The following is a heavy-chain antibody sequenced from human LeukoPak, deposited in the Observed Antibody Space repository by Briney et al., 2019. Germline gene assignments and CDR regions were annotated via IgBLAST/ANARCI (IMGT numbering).Heavy chain of an antibody. V-gene: IGHV3-30-3*01. CDR3: ARDRIVLMVYAQYGD. D-gene: IGHD2-8*01. CDR2: ISYDGSNK. Sequence: GRSLRLSCAASGFTFSSYAMHWVRQAPGKGLEWVAVISYDGSNKYYADFVKGRFIISRDNSKNTLYLQMNSLRAEDTAVYYCARDRIVLMVYAQYGDWGQGTLVTVSS. CDR1: GFTFSSYA. J-gene: IGHJ4*02.